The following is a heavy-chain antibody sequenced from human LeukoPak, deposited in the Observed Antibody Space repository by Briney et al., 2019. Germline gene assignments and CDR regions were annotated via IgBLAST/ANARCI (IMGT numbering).Heavy chain of an antibody. CDR1: GYTFTGYY. V-gene: IGHV1-2*02. CDR2: INPNSGAT. CDR3: ARGQSGQLVLVY. J-gene: IGHJ4*02. Sequence: ASVKLSCKASGYTFTGYYMHWVRQAPGQGLEWMGWINPNSGATNYAQKFQGRATMTRDTSISTAYMDLSRLRSDDTAVYYCARGQSGQLVLVYWGQGTLVTVSS. D-gene: IGHD6-13*01.